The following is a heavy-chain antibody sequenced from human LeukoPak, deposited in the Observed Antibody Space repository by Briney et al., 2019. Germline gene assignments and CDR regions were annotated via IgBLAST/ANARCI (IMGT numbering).Heavy chain of an antibody. CDR2: INWNSGSI. V-gene: IGHV3-20*04. CDR1: GFTFDDYG. CDR3: ARGTGYDVLTGCDY. J-gene: IGHJ4*02. D-gene: IGHD3-9*01. Sequence: PGESLRLSCAASGFTFDDYGMNWVRQVPGKGLEWVSGINWNSGSIGYADSVKGRFTISRDNAKNSLYLQMNSLRAEDTAFYFCARGTGYDVLTGCDYWGQGTLVTVSS.